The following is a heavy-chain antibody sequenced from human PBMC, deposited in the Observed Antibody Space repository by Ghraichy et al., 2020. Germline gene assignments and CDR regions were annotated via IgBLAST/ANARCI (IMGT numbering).Heavy chain of an antibody. Sequence: GGSLRLSCAASGFTFNNYAMSWVRQAPGKGLEWVSSINGGGDFTYYADSVKGRFSISRDKSKNTLFLQMDSLRAEDTAVYYCARDRDSSGYIPPWGQGTLVTVSS. CDR2: INGGGDFT. CDR3: ARDRDSSGYIPP. J-gene: IGHJ4*02. D-gene: IGHD3-22*01. CDR1: GFTFNNYA. V-gene: IGHV3-23*01.